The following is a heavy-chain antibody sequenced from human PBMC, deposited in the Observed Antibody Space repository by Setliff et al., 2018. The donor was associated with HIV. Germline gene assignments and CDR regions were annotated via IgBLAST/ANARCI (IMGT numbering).Heavy chain of an antibody. Sequence: SVKVSCKASGGTFSSYAISWVRQAPGQGLVWMCGIIPIFGTANYAQQFQGRVTITTDESTSTAYMELSSLRSEDTAVYYCARGGEYYYGSGSQKAFDIWGQGTMVTVSS. J-gene: IGHJ3*02. CDR2: IIPIFGTA. V-gene: IGHV1-69*05. CDR3: ARGGEYYYGSGSQKAFDI. CDR1: GGTFSSYA. D-gene: IGHD3-10*01.